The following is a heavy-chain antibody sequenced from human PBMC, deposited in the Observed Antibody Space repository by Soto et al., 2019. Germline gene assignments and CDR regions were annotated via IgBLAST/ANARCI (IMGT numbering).Heavy chain of an antibody. CDR1: GFTFDDYA. J-gene: IGHJ4*02. D-gene: IGHD3-10*01. CDR3: AKRVGSGSVPFAY. CDR2: ISWNSGSI. V-gene: IGHV3-9*01. Sequence: EVQLVESGGGLVQPGRSLRLSCAASGFTFDDYAMHWVRQAPGKGLEWVSGISWNSGSIGYADSVKGRFTISRDNDKNSLSLQMNSLRAEDTALYYCAKRVGSGSVPFAYWGQGTLVTVST.